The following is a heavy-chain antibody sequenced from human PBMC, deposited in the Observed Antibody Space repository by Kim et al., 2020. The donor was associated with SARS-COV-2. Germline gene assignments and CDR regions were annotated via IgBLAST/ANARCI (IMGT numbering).Heavy chain of an antibody. CDR3: ARDFYYGSGSPHY. D-gene: IGHD3-10*01. J-gene: IGHJ4*02. Sequence: SNPSLKSRVTISVDTSKNQFSLKLSSVTAADTAVYYCARDFYYGSGSPHYWGQGTLVTVSS. V-gene: IGHV4-39*07.